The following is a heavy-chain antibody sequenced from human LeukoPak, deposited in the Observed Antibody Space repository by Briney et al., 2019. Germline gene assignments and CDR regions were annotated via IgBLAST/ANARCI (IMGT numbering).Heavy chain of an antibody. D-gene: IGHD1-1*01. V-gene: IGHV4-34*01. CDR3: ASHGNLTPLYCNWFDP. J-gene: IGHJ5*02. Sequence: SETLSLTCAVYGGSFSGYYWSWIRQPPGKGLEWIGEINHSGSTNYNPSLKSRVTISVDTSKNQFSLKLSSVTAADTAVYYCASHGNLTPLYCNWFDPWGQGTLVTVSS. CDR2: INHSGST. CDR1: GGSFSGYY.